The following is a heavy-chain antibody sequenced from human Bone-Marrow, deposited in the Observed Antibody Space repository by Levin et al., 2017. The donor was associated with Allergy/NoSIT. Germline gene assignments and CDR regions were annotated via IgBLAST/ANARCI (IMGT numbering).Heavy chain of an antibody. Sequence: GGSLRLSCAASGFTFSSYSMNWVRQAPGKGLEWVSSISSSSSYIYYADSVKGRFTISRDNAKNSLYLQMNSLRAEDTAVYYCAREYSSGWKGCHDYWGQGTLVTVSS. CDR2: ISSSSSYI. CDR1: GFTFSSYS. CDR3: AREYSSGWKGCHDY. J-gene: IGHJ4*02. D-gene: IGHD6-19*01. V-gene: IGHV3-21*01.